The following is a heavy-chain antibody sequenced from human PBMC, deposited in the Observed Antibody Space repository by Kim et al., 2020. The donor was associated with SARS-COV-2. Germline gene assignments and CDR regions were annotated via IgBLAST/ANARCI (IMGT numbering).Heavy chain of an antibody. V-gene: IGHV1-2*02. J-gene: IGHJ2*01. CDR1: GYTFTGYY. D-gene: IGHD2-15*01. CDR2: INPNSGGT. Sequence: ASVKVSCKASGYTFTGYYMHWVRQAPGQGLEWMGWINPNSGGTNYAQKFQGRVTMTRDTSISTAYMELSRLRSDDTAVYYCARGRLGGGPDWYFDLWGRGTLVTVSS. CDR3: ARGRLGGGPDWYFDL.